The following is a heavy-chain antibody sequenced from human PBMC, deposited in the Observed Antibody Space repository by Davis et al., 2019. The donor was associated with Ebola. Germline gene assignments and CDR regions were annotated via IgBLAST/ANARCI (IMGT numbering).Heavy chain of an antibody. CDR1: GYSFTSYW. D-gene: IGHD3-9*01. J-gene: IGHJ4*02. Sequence: GGSLRLSCKGSGYSFTSYWISWVRQMPGKGLEWMGRIDPSDSYTNYSPSFQGHVTISADKSISTAYLQWSSLKASDTAMYYCARQYYDILTGYYHFDYWGQGTLVTVSS. V-gene: IGHV5-10-1*01. CDR2: IDPSDSYT. CDR3: ARQYYDILTGYYHFDY.